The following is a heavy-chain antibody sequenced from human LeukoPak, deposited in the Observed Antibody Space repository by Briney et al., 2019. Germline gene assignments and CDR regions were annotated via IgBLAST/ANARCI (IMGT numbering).Heavy chain of an antibody. CDR3: AKGLVEWELSTGIDY. CDR2: ISENGEST. Sequence: GGSLRLSCAASGFTFNTYAMSWVRQAPGKGLEWVSSISENGESTYYADSVKGRFTISRDNSKNTLYLQMNSLRAEDTAVYYCAKGLVEWELSTGIDYWGQGTLVTVSS. V-gene: IGHV3-23*01. D-gene: IGHD1-26*01. CDR1: GFTFNTYA. J-gene: IGHJ4*02.